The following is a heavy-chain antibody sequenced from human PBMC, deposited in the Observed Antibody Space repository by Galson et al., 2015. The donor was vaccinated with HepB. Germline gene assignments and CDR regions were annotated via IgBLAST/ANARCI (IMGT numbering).Heavy chain of an antibody. Sequence: SVKVSCKASGYIFTSYAMNWVRQAPGQGLEWMGWINTNTGNPTYAQGFTGRFVFSLDTSVSTSYLQISSLKAEDTAVYYCARDAAIISVAGTGHGFDYWGQETLVTVSS. J-gene: IGHJ4*02. D-gene: IGHD6-19*01. CDR3: ARDAAIISVAGTGHGFDY. V-gene: IGHV7-4-1*02. CDR2: INTNTGNP. CDR1: GYIFTSYA.